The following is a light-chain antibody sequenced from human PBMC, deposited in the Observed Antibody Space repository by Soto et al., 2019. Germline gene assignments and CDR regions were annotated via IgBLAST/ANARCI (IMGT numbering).Light chain of an antibody. CDR3: PSSDSRVRVV. J-gene: IGLJ2*01. V-gene: IGLV1-40*01. Sequence: QSVLTQPPSVSGAPGQRGTISCTGSSSNIGAGYKVHWYQQLPGTAPKLLISGNSNRPSGGPDRFSGSKSGTSASLAITGLQAEDEADYYCPSSDSRVRVVFGGGTMLTVL. CDR2: GNS. CDR1: SSNIGAGYK.